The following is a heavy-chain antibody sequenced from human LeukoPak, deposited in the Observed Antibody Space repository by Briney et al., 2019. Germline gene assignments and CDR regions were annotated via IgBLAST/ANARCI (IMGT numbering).Heavy chain of an antibody. V-gene: IGHV1-69*13. D-gene: IGHD2-21*02. CDR2: IIPIFGTA. CDR1: GGTFSSYA. Sequence: SVKVSCKASGGTFSSYAISWVRQAPGQGLEWMGGIIPIFGTANYAQKFQGRVTITADESTSKAYMEMSSLRTEDTAVYYCARGGRDCGGDCYVAAFDTWGQGTMVTVSS. CDR3: ARGGRDCGGDCYVAAFDT. J-gene: IGHJ3*02.